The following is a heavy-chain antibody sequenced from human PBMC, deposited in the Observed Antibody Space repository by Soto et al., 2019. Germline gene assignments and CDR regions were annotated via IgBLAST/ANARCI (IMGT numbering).Heavy chain of an antibody. V-gene: IGHV3-30-3*01. Sequence: QVQLVESGGGVVQPGRSLRLSCAASGFTFSSYAMHWVRQAPGKGLEWVAVISYDGSNKYYADSVKGRFTISRDNSKNTLYLQMNSLRAEDTAVYYCARVRETLYYYYGMDVWGQGTTVTVSS. CDR2: ISYDGSNK. CDR1: GFTFSSYA. D-gene: IGHD1-26*01. CDR3: ARVRETLYYYYGMDV. J-gene: IGHJ6*02.